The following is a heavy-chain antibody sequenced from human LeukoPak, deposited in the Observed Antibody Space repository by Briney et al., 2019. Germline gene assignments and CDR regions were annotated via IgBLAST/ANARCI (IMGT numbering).Heavy chain of an antibody. CDR1: GGSIRSYY. CDR3: ARGARFFAYYDY. Sequence: SETLSLTCTVSGGSIRSYYWSWVRQPPGKGLEWIGYIYHSGSTNYNPSLKSRVNLSVDMAKSQISLKMSSVTAADTAVYYCARGARFFAYYDYWGQGTLVTVSS. J-gene: IGHJ4*02. CDR2: IYHSGST. V-gene: IGHV4-59*01. D-gene: IGHD2-21*01.